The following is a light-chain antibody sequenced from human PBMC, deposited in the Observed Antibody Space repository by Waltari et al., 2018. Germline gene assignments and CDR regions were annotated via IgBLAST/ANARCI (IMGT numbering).Light chain of an antibody. CDR1: QSLVHSNGGTF. V-gene: IGKV2-30*02. CDR3: MQGSHWPYS. Sequence: DVVLTQSPLSLPVTLGQAASISCRSSQSLVHSNGGTFLSWFHQRPGQSPRRLIYKISNRDSGVPDRFSGSGSGPDFTLKISRVEADDVGVYYCMQGSHWPYSFGQGTKLEIK. J-gene: IGKJ2*03. CDR2: KIS.